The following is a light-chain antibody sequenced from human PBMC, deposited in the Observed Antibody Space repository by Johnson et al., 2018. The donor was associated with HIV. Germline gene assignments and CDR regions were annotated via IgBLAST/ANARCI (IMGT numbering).Light chain of an antibody. CDR1: SSNIESDY. Sequence: HSVLTQPPSVSAAPGQKVDISCSGSSSNIESDYVSWYQQLPGTAPKLLIYDNNKRPSGIPDRFFGSTSGTSATLDITGLQTGDEGDYYCGTWDSSLKAYVFRTGTKVTVL. J-gene: IGLJ1*01. V-gene: IGLV1-51*01. CDR3: GTWDSSLKAYV. CDR2: DNN.